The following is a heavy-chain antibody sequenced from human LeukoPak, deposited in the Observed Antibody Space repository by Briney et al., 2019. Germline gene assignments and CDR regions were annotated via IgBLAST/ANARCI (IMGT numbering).Heavy chain of an antibody. Sequence: ASVKVSCKASGYTFTSYYMHWVRQAPGQGLEWMGIINPSGGSTSYAQKFQGRVTMTRDMSTSTVYMELSSLRAEDTAVYYCAKNGHGSGSYYPRTKYYFDYRGQGTLVTVSS. CDR1: GYTFTSYY. CDR3: AKNGHGSGSYYPRTKYYFDY. CDR2: INPSGGST. V-gene: IGHV1-46*01. D-gene: IGHD3-10*01. J-gene: IGHJ4*02.